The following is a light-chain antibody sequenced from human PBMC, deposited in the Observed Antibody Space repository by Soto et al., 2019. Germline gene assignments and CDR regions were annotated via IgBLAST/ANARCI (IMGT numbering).Light chain of an antibody. Sequence: QAVLTQPPSASGTPGQRVTSSCSGSRSSIGSNPVNWYQHLPGSAPKLLIYSNNHRPSGVPDRFSASKAGASASLAISGLQSEDEGDYYCAAWDASLCGVYVFGSGTKLTLL. J-gene: IGLJ1*01. CDR1: RSSIGSNP. CDR3: AAWDASLCGVYV. CDR2: SNN. V-gene: IGLV1-44*01.